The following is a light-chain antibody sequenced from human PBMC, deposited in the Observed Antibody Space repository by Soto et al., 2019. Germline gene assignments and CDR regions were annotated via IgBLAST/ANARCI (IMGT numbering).Light chain of an antibody. J-gene: IGLJ2*01. Sequence: QSALTQPPSASGSPGQSVTISCSGTKNDIGVYDFVSWYQHHPGKAPRLIIYEVVQRPSGVPDRFSVSKSGNTASLTISGLQAEDEADYYCTSYTSDNTLVFGGGTKLTVL. CDR2: EVV. CDR1: KNDIGVYDF. V-gene: IGLV2-8*01. CDR3: TSYTSDNTLV.